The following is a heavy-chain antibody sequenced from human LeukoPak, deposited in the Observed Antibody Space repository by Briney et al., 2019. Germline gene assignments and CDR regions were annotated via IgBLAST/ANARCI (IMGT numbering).Heavy chain of an antibody. CDR2: IYSGGST. CDR1: GFTVNSNY. J-gene: IGHJ6*02. D-gene: IGHD3-10*01. Sequence: GGPLRLSCAASGFTVNSNYMSWVRQAPGKGLEWVSIIYSGGSTYYADSVEGRFTISRDISKNTVDLQMNSLRAEDTAVYYCARGLIIDGKGLYHYGMDVWGQGTTVTVSS. CDR3: ARGLIIDGKGLYHYGMDV. V-gene: IGHV3-66*01.